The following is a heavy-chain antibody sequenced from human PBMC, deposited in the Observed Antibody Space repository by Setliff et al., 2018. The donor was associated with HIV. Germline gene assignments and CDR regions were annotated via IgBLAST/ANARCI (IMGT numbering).Heavy chain of an antibody. J-gene: IGHJ4*02. CDR2: INWNGGST. CDR1: GFTFDDYG. D-gene: IGHD2-15*01. Sequence: GGSLRLSCAASGFTFDDYGMSWVRQAPGKGLEWVSGINWNGGSTGYADSMKGRFTISRDNAKNSLYLQMNSLRAEDTALYYCARDSPVVAASEGGYWGQGTLVTVSS. CDR3: ARDSPVVAASEGGY. V-gene: IGHV3-20*04.